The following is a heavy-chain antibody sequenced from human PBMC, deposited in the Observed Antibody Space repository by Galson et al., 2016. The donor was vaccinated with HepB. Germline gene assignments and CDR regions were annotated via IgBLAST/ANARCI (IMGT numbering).Heavy chain of an antibody. CDR3: ARDRYRAAGLSDF. CDR2: ISYDGRHE. CDR1: GFAFSDYA. V-gene: IGHV3-30*04. J-gene: IGHJ4*02. Sequence: SLRLSCAGSGFAFSDYAVHWVRQAPGKGLEWVSVISYDGRHENYADFVKGRFTVFRDTSKRTVSLHMTSLTPDDWAVYFCARDRYRAAGLSDFWGPGTLVIVSS. D-gene: IGHD2-2*01.